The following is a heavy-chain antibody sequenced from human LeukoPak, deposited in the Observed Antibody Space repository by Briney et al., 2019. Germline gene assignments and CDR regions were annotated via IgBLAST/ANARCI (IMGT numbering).Heavy chain of an antibody. CDR1: GYTFTDHY. J-gene: IGHJ4*02. CDR3: ARGERYNWNYPDY. Sequence: ASVKVSCKASGYTFTDHYMHWVRQAPGQGLEWMGWINPNSGGTNYAQKFQGRVTMTRDTSISTAYMELSRLRSDDTAVYYCARGERYNWNYPDYWGQGTLVTVSS. D-gene: IGHD1-7*01. V-gene: IGHV1-2*02. CDR2: INPNSGGT.